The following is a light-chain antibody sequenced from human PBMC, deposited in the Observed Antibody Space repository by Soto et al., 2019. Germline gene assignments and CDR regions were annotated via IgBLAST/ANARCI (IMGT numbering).Light chain of an antibody. Sequence: QSALTQPRSVSGSPGQSVTISCTGTSSDVGGYNYVSWYQQHPAKAPKLMIYDVSKRPSGVPDRFSGSRSGTSASLAISGLQSEDEADYYCATWDDNLNGPVFGGGTQLTVL. V-gene: IGLV2-11*01. CDR2: DVS. CDR1: SSDVGGYNY. J-gene: IGLJ7*01. CDR3: ATWDDNLNGPV.